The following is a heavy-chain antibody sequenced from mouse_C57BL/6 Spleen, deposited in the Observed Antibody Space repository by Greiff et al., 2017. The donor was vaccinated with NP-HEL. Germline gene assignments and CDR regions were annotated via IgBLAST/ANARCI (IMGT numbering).Heavy chain of an antibody. Sequence: DVHLVESGGGLVKPGGSLKLSCAASGFTFSSYAMSWVRQTPEKRLEWVATISDGGSYTYYPDTVKGRFTISRDNAKNNLYLQMSHLKSEDTAMYYCAGDGMITTYYFDYWGQGTTLTVSS. D-gene: IGHD2-4*01. V-gene: IGHV5-4*01. CDR3: AGDGMITTYYFDY. CDR2: ISDGGSYT. CDR1: GFTFSSYA. J-gene: IGHJ2*01.